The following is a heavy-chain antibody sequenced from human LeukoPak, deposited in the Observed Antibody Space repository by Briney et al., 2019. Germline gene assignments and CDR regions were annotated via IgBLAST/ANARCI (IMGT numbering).Heavy chain of an antibody. V-gene: IGHV3-49*04. CDR2: IRSKAYGGTT. D-gene: IGHD3-10*01. Sequence: GGSLRLSCTASGFTFGDYAMSWVRQAPGKGLEWVGFIRSKAYGGTTEYAASVKGRFTISRDDSKSIAYLQMNSLKTEDTAVYYCTRDRRFGRVYYYYMDVWGKGTTVTISS. J-gene: IGHJ6*03. CDR3: TRDRRFGRVYYYYMDV. CDR1: GFTFGDYA.